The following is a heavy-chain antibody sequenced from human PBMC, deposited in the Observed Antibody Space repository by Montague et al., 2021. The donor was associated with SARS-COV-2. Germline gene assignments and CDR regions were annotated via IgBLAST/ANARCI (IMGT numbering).Heavy chain of an antibody. Sequence: SETLSLTCAVSGGSISHYYWSWIRQPPGKGLEWIGYIYSSGGTNYNPSLKSRVTLSLDAAKSHFSLRLSSVTAADTAVYYCARRTDILTGYYDYWGQGTLVTVSS. CDR3: ARRTDILTGYYDY. CDR1: GGSISHYY. V-gene: IGHV4-59*01. CDR2: IYSSGGT. D-gene: IGHD3-9*01. J-gene: IGHJ4*02.